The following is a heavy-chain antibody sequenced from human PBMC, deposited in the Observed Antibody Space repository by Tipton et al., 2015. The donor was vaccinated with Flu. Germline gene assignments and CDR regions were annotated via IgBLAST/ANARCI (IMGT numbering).Heavy chain of an antibody. CDR1: GGFITSGSYY. CDR3: AREVPGDGYIPY. Sequence: TLSLTCTVSGGFITSGSYYWSWIRQSAGKGLEWIGRIYTTGSTNYNPSLRSRVTISGDTSKNQFSLRLTSVTAADTAVYFCAREVPGDGYIPYWGQGTLVTVSS. V-gene: IGHV4-61*02. D-gene: IGHD5-24*01. CDR2: IYTTGST. J-gene: IGHJ4*02.